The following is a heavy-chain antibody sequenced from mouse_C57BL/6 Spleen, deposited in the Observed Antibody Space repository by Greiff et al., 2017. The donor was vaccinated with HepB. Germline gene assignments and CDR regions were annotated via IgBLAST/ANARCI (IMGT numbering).Heavy chain of an antibody. CDR3: AKNVESNDGDYYAMDY. Sequence: QVQLKESGPGLVQPSQSLSITCTVSGFSFTSYGVHWVRQPPGKGLEWLGVIWSGGSTDYTASFISRLSISKDNSKSQVFVKSNSLQADDTAIYYCAKNVESNDGDYYAMDYWGQGTSVTVSS. J-gene: IGHJ4*01. CDR2: IWSGGST. CDR1: GFSFTSYG. D-gene: IGHD2-12*01. V-gene: IGHV2-4*01.